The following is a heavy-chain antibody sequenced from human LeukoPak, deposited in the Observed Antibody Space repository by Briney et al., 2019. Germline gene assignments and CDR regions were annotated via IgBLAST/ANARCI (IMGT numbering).Heavy chain of an antibody. D-gene: IGHD2-15*01. CDR1: GFTFSSYA. CDR3: ARGTSYLGGVGDS. J-gene: IGHJ4*02. Sequence: GGSLRLSCAASGFTFSSYAMSWVRQAPGKGLEWVSAISGSGGSTYYAGSVKGRFTISRDNSKNTLYLQMNSLRAEDTAVYYCARGTSYLGGVGDSWGQGTLVTVSS. CDR2: ISGSGGST. V-gene: IGHV3-23*01.